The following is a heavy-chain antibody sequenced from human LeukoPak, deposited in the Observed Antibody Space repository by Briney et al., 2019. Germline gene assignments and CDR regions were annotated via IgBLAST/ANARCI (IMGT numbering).Heavy chain of an antibody. CDR1: GFTFSDYD. D-gene: IGHD6-6*01. J-gene: IGHJ4*02. CDR2: ISSSGSTI. V-gene: IGHV3-11*04. Sequence: PGGSLRLSCAVSGFTFSDYDMSWIRQPPGEGLEWVSYISSSGSTIYYADSVKGRFTISRDNAKNSLYLQMNSLRAEDTAVYYCARDAYSTSSLDYWGRGTLVTVSS. CDR3: ARDAYSTSSLDY.